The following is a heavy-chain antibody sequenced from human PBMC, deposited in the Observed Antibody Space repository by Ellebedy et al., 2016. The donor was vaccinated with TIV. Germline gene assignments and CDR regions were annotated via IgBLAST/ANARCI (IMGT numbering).Heavy chain of an antibody. D-gene: IGHD6-6*01. V-gene: IGHV5-51*01. CDR3: ARPGYISSSDRYFFDY. Sequence: GESLKISCKGSGYSFTSYWIGWVRQMPGKGLEWMGIIYPGDSDTRYSPSFQGQVTISADKSISTAYLQWSSLKASDTAMYYCARPGYISSSDRYFFDYWGQGTLVTVSS. J-gene: IGHJ4*02. CDR1: GYSFTSYW. CDR2: IYPGDSDT.